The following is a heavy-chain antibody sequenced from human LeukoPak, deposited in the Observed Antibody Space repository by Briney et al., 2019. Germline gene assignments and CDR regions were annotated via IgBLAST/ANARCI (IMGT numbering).Heavy chain of an antibody. CDR1: GGSFSGYY. J-gene: IGHJ6*02. Sequence: PSETLSLTCAVYGGSFSGYYWSWIRQPPGKGLEWIGEINHSGGTNYNPSLKSRVTISVDTSKNQFSLKLSSVTAADTAVYYCARGQVVVVAASYYYGMDVWGQGTTVTVSS. D-gene: IGHD2-15*01. V-gene: IGHV4-34*01. CDR3: ARGQVVVVAASYYYGMDV. CDR2: INHSGGT.